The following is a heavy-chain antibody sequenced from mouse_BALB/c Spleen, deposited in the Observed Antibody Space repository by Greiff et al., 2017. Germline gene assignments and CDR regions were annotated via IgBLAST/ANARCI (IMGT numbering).Heavy chain of an antibody. J-gene: IGHJ3*01. CDR1: GFTFSSYA. Sequence: EVKLVESGGGLVKPGGSLKLSCAASGFTFSSYAMSWVRQTPEKRLEWVATISSGGSYTYYPDSVTGRFTISRDNAKNTLYLQMSSLRSEDTAMYYCATLGQGFAYWGQGTLVTVSA. CDR3: ATLGQGFAY. CDR2: ISSGGSYT. D-gene: IGHD3-3*01. V-gene: IGHV5-9-3*01.